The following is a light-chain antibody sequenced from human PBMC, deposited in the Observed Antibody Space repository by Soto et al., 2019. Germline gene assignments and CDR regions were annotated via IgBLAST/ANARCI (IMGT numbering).Light chain of an antibody. CDR2: KAS. CDR1: QSISSW. CDR3: QQYNSYSCT. J-gene: IGKJ2*02. Sequence: DTQMTQSPSTLSASVGDRVTITCRASQSISSWLAWYQQKPGKAPKLLIYKASSLESGVPSRFSGSGSGTEFTLTISSLQPDDFATYYCQQYNSYSCTFGQGTKVDIK. V-gene: IGKV1-5*03.